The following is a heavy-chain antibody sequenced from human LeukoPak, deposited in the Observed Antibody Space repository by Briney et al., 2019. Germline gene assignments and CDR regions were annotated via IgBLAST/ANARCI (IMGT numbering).Heavy chain of an antibody. CDR3: ARDRALYDSRRGYYYTEDDY. V-gene: IGHV3-7*01. CDR2: INQEGSEK. J-gene: IGHJ4*02. Sequence: GGSLRLSCAASGFTLSSYWMSWVRPAPGKGREWVANINQEGSEKYYVDSVKSRFTISRDNAKSSLYLQMNSLRADDTAVYYCARDRALYDSRRGYYYTEDDYWGQGTLVTVSS. D-gene: IGHD3-22*01. CDR1: GFTLSSYW.